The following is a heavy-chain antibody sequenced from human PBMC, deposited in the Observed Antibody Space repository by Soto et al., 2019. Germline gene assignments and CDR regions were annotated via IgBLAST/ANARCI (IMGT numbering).Heavy chain of an antibody. CDR2: ISGSGGST. CDR1: GFTFSSYA. J-gene: IGHJ6*02. CDR3: AKDPSGSYYFFV. V-gene: IGHV3-23*01. Sequence: LRLSCAASGFTFSSYAMSWVRQAPGKGLEWVSAISGSGGSTYYADSVKGRFTISRDNSKNTLYLQMNSLRAEDTAVYYCAKDPSGSYYFFVWGQGTTVPVSS. D-gene: IGHD1-26*01.